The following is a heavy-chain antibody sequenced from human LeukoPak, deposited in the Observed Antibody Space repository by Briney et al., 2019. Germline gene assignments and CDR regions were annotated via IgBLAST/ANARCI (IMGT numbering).Heavy chain of an antibody. V-gene: IGHV4-38-2*02. Sequence: PSETLSLTCTVSGYSISSGYYWGWIRQPPGKGLEWIGSIYHSGSTYYNPSLKSRVTISVDTSKNQFSLKLSSVTAADTAVYYCARDKAHTGMDVWGKGTTVTVSS. J-gene: IGHJ6*03. CDR3: ARDKAHTGMDV. CDR2: IYHSGST. CDR1: GYSISSGYY.